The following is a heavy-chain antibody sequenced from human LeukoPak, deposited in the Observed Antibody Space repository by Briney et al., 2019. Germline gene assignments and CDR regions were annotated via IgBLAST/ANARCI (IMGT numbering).Heavy chain of an antibody. CDR1: GGSISSYY. J-gene: IGHJ6*03. Sequence: SETLSLTCTASGGSISSYYWSWIRQPAGKGLEWIGRIYTSGSTNYNPSLKSRVTMSVDTSKNQFSLKLSSVTAADTAVYYCAREREGATTWGYYYYMDVWGKGTTVTVSS. CDR3: AREREGATTWGYYYYMDV. CDR2: IYTSGST. D-gene: IGHD1-26*01. V-gene: IGHV4-4*07.